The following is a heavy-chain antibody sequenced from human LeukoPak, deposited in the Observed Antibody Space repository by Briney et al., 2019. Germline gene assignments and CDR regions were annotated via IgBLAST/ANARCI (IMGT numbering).Heavy chain of an antibody. Sequence: SETLSLTCTVSGGSISTITYYWGWIRQPPGKGLEWIGYIYYSGSTNYNPSLKSRVTISVDTSKNQFSLKLSSVTAADTAVYYCARGRRVGGSYADAFDIWGQGTMVTVSS. CDR1: GGSISTITYY. J-gene: IGHJ3*02. V-gene: IGHV4-61*05. D-gene: IGHD1-26*01. CDR2: IYYSGST. CDR3: ARGRRVGGSYADAFDI.